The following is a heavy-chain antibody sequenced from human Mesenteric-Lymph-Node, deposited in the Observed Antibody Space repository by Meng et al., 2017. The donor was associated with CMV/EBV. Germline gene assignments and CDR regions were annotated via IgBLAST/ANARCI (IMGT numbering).Heavy chain of an antibody. D-gene: IGHD6-6*01. CDR2: IHYSGNT. CDR3: ARDRGRPEYSSSSYYYYYYGMDV. V-gene: IGHV4-39*07. J-gene: IGHJ6*02. Sequence: SETLSLTCTVTGDSISSISYYWGWIRQPPGKGLEWTASIHYSGNTYYNPSLKSRVTISVDTSKNQFSLKLSSVTAADTAVYYCARDRGRPEYSSSSYYYYYYGMDVWGQGTTVTVSS. CDR1: GDSISSISYY.